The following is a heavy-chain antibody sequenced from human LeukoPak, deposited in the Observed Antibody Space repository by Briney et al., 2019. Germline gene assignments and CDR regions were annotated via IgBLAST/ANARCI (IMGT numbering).Heavy chain of an antibody. V-gene: IGHV4-39*07. Sequence: PSETLSLTCTVSGGSITAGDYHWGWIRQPPGTGLHWVATTWQGASLNSRVTISLDTSKNQFSLRLTSVTAADTAVYYCARGRGYSYDYFDYWGQGTLVTVSS. CDR1: GGSITAGDYH. CDR3: ARGRGYSYDYFDY. D-gene: IGHD5-18*01. J-gene: IGHJ4*02. CDR2: T.